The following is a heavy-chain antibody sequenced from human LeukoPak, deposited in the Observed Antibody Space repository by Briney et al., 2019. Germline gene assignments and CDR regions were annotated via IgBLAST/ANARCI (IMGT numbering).Heavy chain of an antibody. V-gene: IGHV4-34*01. J-gene: IGHJ3*02. CDR2: INHSGST. CDR1: GGSFSGYY. Sequence: SETLSLTCAVYGGSFSGYYWSWIRQPPGKGLEWIGEINHSGSTNYNPSLKSRVTISVDTSKNQFSLKLSSVTAADTAVYYCTRPVAVAQYAFDIWGQGTMVTVSS. CDR3: TRPVAVAQYAFDI. D-gene: IGHD6-19*01.